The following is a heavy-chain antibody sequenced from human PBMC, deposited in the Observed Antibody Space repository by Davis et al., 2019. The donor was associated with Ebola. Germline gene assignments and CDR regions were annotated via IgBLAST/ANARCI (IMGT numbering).Heavy chain of an antibody. D-gene: IGHD3-10*01. CDR1: GYSFGNYW. CDR3: ATGTWFGDY. V-gene: IGHV5-10-1*01. CDR2: IDPSDSYT. J-gene: IGHJ4*02. Sequence: GESLKISCKGSGYSFGNYWITWVRQMPGKGLEWMGRIDPSDSYTNYSPSFQGHVTISADKSISTAYLQWSSLKASDTAMYYCATGTWFGDYWGQGTLVTVSS.